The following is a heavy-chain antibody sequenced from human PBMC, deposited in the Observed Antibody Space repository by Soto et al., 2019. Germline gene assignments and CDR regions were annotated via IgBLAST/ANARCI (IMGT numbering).Heavy chain of an antibody. Sequence: QVQLVESGGGVVQPGRSLRLSCVVSGFIFSNYGMHWVRQAPGKGLEWVAFISYDGSNEYYAGSVKGRFTISRDNSKNTLYLQMNSLSAEDTAVYYCAKDRGNLGWYDYWGQGTLVTVSS. CDR2: ISYDGSNE. CDR1: GFIFSNYG. J-gene: IGHJ4*02. D-gene: IGHD6-19*01. V-gene: IGHV3-30*18. CDR3: AKDRGNLGWYDY.